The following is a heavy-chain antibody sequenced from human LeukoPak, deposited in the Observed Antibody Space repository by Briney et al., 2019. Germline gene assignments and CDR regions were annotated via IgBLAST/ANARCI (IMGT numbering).Heavy chain of an antibody. CDR2: IYTSGST. V-gene: IGHV4-4*07. CDR1: GGSISTYY. D-gene: IGHD3-10*01. Sequence: SETLSLTCTVSGGSISTYYWSCIRQPAGKGLEWIGRIYTSGSTNYNPSLKSRVTISVDTSKNQFSLKLSSVTAADTAVYYCARVLYGSGSTLYNWFDPWGQGTLVTVSS. CDR3: ARVLYGSGSTLYNWFDP. J-gene: IGHJ5*02.